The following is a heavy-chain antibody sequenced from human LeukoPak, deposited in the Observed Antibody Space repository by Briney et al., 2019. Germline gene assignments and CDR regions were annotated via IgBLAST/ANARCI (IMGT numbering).Heavy chain of an antibody. J-gene: IGHJ4*02. V-gene: IGHV3-7*01. CDR2: IKEDGSVK. CDR1: GFTFSSYW. Sequence: PGGSLRLSCAASGFTFSSYWMSWVRQAPGKGLEWVANIKEDGSVKYYMDSVKGRFTISRDNAKNSLYLQMNSLRAEDTAVYYCAREIPWGTTTLDHWGQGTLVTVSS. D-gene: IGHD1-26*01. CDR3: AREIPWGTTTLDH.